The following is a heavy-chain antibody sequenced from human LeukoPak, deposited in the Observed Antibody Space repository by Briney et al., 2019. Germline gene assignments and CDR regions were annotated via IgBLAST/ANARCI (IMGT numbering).Heavy chain of an antibody. J-gene: IGHJ6*02. Sequence: GESLKISCKVSGYRFTNYWIAWVRQMPGKGLEWMGIIYPGDSDTRYSPSFQGQVTISADKSISTAYLQWSSLEASDTAMYYCARHQGATVNYGMDVWGQGTTVTVSS. CDR2: IYPGDSDT. D-gene: IGHD4-17*01. CDR1: GYRFTNYW. V-gene: IGHV5-51*01. CDR3: ARHQGATVNYGMDV.